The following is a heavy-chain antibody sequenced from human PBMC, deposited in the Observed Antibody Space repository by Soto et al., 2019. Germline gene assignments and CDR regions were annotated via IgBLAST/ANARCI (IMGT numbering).Heavy chain of an antibody. J-gene: IGHJ4*02. D-gene: IGHD6-19*01. CDR3: ARSLAVAGYYFDY. CDR2: IYTSGST. CDR1: GGSISSYY. Sequence: SETLSLTCVVSGGSISSYYWIWIRQPAGKGLEWIGRIYTSGSTNYNPSLKSRVTMSVDTSKNQFSLKLSSVTAADTAVYYCARSLAVAGYYFDYWGQGTLVTVSS. V-gene: IGHV4-4*07.